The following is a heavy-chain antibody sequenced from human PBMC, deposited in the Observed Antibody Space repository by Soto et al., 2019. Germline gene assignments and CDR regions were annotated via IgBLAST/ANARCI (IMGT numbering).Heavy chain of an antibody. CDR1: GYNFTSYG. J-gene: IGHJ4*02. CDR2: ISAYNGNT. CDR3: SREYDYGSGPWY. V-gene: IGHV1-18*01. Sequence: QVQLVQSGAEVKKPGASVKVSCKASGYNFTSYGISWVRQAPGQGLQGMGWISAYNGNTNYAQKLQGRVTMTTDTSPSIAYMALRSLRSDDTAGYYCSREYDYGSGPWYGGQGTLVTVSS. D-gene: IGHD3-10*01.